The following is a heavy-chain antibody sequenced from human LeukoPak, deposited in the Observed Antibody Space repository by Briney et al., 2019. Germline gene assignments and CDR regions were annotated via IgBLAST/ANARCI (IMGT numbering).Heavy chain of an antibody. CDR2: ISAYNGDT. V-gene: IGHV1-18*01. J-gene: IGHJ4*02. CDR3: ARDRSPYDFWSGYYQVPDY. D-gene: IGHD3-3*01. Sequence: GASVKVSCKASGYTFSSYSIIWVRQAPGQGLEWMGWISAYNGDTNYAQKLQGRVTMTTDTSTSTAYMELRSLRSDDTAVYYCARDRSPYDFWSGYYQVPDYWGQGTLVTVSS. CDR1: GYTFSSYS.